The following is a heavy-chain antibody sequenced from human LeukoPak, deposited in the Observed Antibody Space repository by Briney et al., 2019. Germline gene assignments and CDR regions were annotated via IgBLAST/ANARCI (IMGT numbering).Heavy chain of an antibody. J-gene: IGHJ4*02. CDR2: ISGYSGKT. V-gene: IGHV1-18*01. CDR3: ARGYSGYAPHDY. Sequence: GASVKVSCKASGYTFTRYGLSWARQAPGQGLEWMGWISGYSGKTNYAQKLQDRVTMTTDTSTSTAYMELRSLRSDDTAVYYCARGYSGYAPHDYWGQGTLVTVSS. D-gene: IGHD5-12*01. CDR1: GYTFTRYG.